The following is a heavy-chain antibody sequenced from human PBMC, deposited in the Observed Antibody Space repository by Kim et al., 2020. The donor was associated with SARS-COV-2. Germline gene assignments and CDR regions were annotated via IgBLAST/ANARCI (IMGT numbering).Heavy chain of an antibody. J-gene: IGHJ6*02. CDR3: ESDRRDCSGGDCYYYYGLDV. CDR2: ISDSSAYI. Sequence: GGSLRLSCAASGFTFSDYSMNWVRQAPGKGLEWVSLISDSSAYIYYADSVKGRFTISRDNAKKSLYLEMNSLRAEDMAVYYCESDRRDCSGGDCYYYYGLDVWGQGTTVTVSS. V-gene: IGHV3-21*01. D-gene: IGHD2-15*01. CDR1: GFTFSDYS.